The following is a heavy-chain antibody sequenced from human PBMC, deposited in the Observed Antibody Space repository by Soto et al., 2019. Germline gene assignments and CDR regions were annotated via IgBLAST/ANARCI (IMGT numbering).Heavy chain of an antibody. V-gene: IGHV4-31*03. CDR1: GDSITSGVHY. CDR2: IFFSGIS. Sequence: QVQLQEAGPGLVKPSQTLSLTCTVSGDSITSGVHYWRWVRQHPREGLGGVGGIFFSGISYYNPSLQSRVTISVDTSKNQFSLKLSSVTAADTAVYYCARDRIMLTFGGGSGEWGIDSWGQGTLVTVSS. D-gene: IGHD3-16*01. CDR3: ARDRIMLTFGGGSGEWGIDS. J-gene: IGHJ4*02.